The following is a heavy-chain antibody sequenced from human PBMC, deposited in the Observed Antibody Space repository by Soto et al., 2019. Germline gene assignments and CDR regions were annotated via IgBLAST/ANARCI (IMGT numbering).Heavy chain of an antibody. CDR1: GGSFSGYY. V-gene: IGHV4-34*01. CDR2: INHSGCT. D-gene: IGHD6-13*01. J-gene: IGHJ6*01. CDR3: ASEGIAAAVGGMDV. Sequence: QVQLQQWGAGXXXXXXXXXXTXAVXGGSFSGYYWSWIRQPPGKGLEWIGEINHSGCTNYNPSLKSRVTISVDTSKNQFSLKLSSVTAADTAVYYCASEGIAAAVGGMDVWGXGTTVTVSS.